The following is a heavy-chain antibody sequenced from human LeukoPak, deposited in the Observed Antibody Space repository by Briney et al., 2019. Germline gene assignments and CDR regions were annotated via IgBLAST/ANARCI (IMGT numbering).Heavy chain of an antibody. D-gene: IGHD2-8*02. V-gene: IGHV4-39*01. Sequence: SETLSLTCTVSGGSIISSSYNWGWIRQPPGKGLEWIGTIYYSGTTYYNPSVKSRVTISVETSKNEFSLKLNSVTAADTAVYYCARLPTGFPNWFDPWGQGTRVTVSP. J-gene: IGHJ5*02. CDR3: ARLPTGFPNWFDP. CDR2: IYYSGTT. CDR1: GGSIISSSYN.